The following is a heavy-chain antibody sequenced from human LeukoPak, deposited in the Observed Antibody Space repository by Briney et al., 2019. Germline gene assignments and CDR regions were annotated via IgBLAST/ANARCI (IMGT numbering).Heavy chain of an antibody. CDR2: IYYSGST. J-gene: IGHJ3*02. CDR1: GGSISRYY. CDR3: ARDGNRGYSYGDDAFDI. D-gene: IGHD5-18*01. V-gene: IGHV4-59*12. Sequence: KPSETLSLTCTVSGGSISRYYWSWIRQPPGKGLEYIGYIYYSGSTNYNPSLKSRVIISVDMFKNQFSLKLSSVTAADTAVYYCARDGNRGYSYGDDAFDIWGQGTMVTVSS.